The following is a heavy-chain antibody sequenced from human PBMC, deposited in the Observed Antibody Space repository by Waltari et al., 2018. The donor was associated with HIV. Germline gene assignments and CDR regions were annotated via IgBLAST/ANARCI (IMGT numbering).Heavy chain of an antibody. J-gene: IGHJ4*02. CDR1: GFTFSNYW. D-gene: IGHD4-4*01. V-gene: IGHV3-74*01. CDR2: INSDGSST. Sequence: EVQLVESGGGAVQPGGSLSLYCAASGFTFSNYWMHWVRQAPGKGLVWVSRINSDGSSTSYADSVKGRFTISRDNAKNTVYLQMNSLRAEDTAVYYCARGGSKPLDYWGQGTLVTVSS. CDR3: ARGGSKPLDY.